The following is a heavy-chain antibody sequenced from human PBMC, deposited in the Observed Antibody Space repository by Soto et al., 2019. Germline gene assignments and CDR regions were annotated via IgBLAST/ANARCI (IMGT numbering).Heavy chain of an antibody. J-gene: IGHJ5*02. CDR2: IYYSGSS. CDR1: GGSISSYY. CDR3: ARAYNWFDP. Sequence: PSETLSLTCTVSGGSISSYYWSWIRQPPGKGLEWIGYIYYSGSSNYNPSLKSRVTISVYTSKNQFALKLSSVTAADTAVYYCARAYNWFDPWGQGTLVTVSS. V-gene: IGHV4-59*01.